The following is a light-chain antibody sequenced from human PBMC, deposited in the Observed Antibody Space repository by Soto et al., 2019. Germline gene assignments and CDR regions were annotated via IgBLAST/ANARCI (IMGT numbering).Light chain of an antibody. V-gene: IGKV3-20*01. CDR1: QSISNK. CDR2: GAS. J-gene: IGKJ5*01. CDR3: QHYAHNSPIT. Sequence: EIVMTQSPGTLSVSPGERATLSCRGSQSISNKLAWHQQRPGQAPRLLISGASSRATGIPDRFSGSGSGTDFTLTISRLEPEDFALYYCQHYAHNSPITFGQGTRLEIK.